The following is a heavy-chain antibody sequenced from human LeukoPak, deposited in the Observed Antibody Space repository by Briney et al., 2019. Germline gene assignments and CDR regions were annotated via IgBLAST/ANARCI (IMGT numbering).Heavy chain of an antibody. Sequence: SQTLSLTCAISGDSVSSNSAAWNWIRQSPSRGLEWLGRTYYRSKWYNDYAVSVKGRITINPDTSKNQFSLQLNSVTPEDTAVYYCTRDLMDYDVSTGLHHYYMDVWGQGTTVTVSS. CDR2: TYYRSKWYN. J-gene: IGHJ6*02. D-gene: IGHD3-9*01. V-gene: IGHV6-1*01. CDR1: GDSVSSNSAA. CDR3: TRDLMDYDVSTGLHHYYMDV.